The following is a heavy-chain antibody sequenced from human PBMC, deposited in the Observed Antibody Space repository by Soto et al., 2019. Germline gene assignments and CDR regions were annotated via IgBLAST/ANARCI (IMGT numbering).Heavy chain of an antibody. Sequence: EMQLLESGGGLVQPGGSMRLSCAASEFTFSSYAMSWVRQAPGKGLKWVSAISGSGGSTYYADSVKGRFTISRDNSKNTLYLQMNSLRAEDTAVYYCAPYRARDYYYGMDVWGQGTTVTVSS. D-gene: IGHD1-26*01. CDR3: APYRARDYYYGMDV. V-gene: IGHV3-23*01. CDR1: EFTFSSYA. CDR2: ISGSGGST. J-gene: IGHJ6*02.